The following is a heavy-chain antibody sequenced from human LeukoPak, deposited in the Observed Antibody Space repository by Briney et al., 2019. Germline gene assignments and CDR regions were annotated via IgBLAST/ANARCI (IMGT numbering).Heavy chain of an antibody. CDR1: GYTFNDYY. D-gene: IGHD6-13*01. CDR2: IKPNSGAT. J-gene: IGHJ4*02. Sequence: GAPVKVSCKASGYTFNDYYLYWVRQAPGQGLESMGWIKPNSGATGYAQKFQGRVTMTRDTSIDTAYMDLSRLTSDDTAVYYCARDGPAPVVDFDYWGQGTLVTVSS. CDR3: ARDGPAPVVDFDY. V-gene: IGHV1-2*02.